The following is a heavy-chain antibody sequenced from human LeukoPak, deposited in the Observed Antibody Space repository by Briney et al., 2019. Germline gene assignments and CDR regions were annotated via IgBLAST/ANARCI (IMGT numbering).Heavy chain of an antibody. V-gene: IGHV3-21*01. CDR3: ARAESDRTLFDACDI. D-gene: IGHD1-14*01. Sequence: GGSLRLSCAASGFTVSSSYMSWVRQTPGKGLEWVSFITTSSSYEYYADSLKGRFTISRDNAKNSLYLQMNSLKAEDTAVYYCARAESDRTLFDACDIWGQGTMVTVSS. J-gene: IGHJ3*02. CDR2: ITTSSSYE. CDR1: GFTVSSSY.